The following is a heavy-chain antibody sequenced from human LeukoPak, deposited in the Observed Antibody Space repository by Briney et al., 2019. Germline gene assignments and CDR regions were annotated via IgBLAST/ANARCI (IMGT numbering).Heavy chain of an antibody. CDR2: IYYSGST. CDR3: ARDFYYDSNWFDP. D-gene: IGHD3-22*01. CDR1: GGSISSGGYY. V-gene: IGHV4-31*03. J-gene: IGHJ5*02. Sequence: SETLSLTCTVSGGSISSGGYYWSWIRQHPGKGLEWIGYIYYSGSTYYNPSLKSRVTILVDTSKNQFSLKLSSVTAADTAVYYCARDFYYDSNWFDPWGQGTLVTVSS.